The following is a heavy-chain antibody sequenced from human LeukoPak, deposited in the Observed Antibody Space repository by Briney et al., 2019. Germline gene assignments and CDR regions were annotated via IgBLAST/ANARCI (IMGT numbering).Heavy chain of an antibody. J-gene: IGHJ4*02. CDR3: AREQYGGSCDYYFRDY. Sequence: PGGSLRLFCAASGFTFSAYGMHWLRQAPGKGLEWVAFIRYDGSSKSYADSVKGRFTISRDNSKNTLYLQLNSLRPEDTAVYYCAREQYGGSCDYYFRDYWGQGTLVTVSS. D-gene: IGHD3-22*01. CDR2: IRYDGSSK. CDR1: GFTFSAYG. V-gene: IGHV3-30*02.